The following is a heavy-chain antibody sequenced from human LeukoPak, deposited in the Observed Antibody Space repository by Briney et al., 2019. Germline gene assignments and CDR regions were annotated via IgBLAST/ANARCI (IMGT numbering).Heavy chain of an antibody. J-gene: IGHJ3*02. V-gene: IGHV3-7*01. D-gene: IGHD6-19*01. Sequence: GGSLRLSCAASGFTFSSYWMSWVRQAPGKGLEWVANIKQDGSEKYYVDSVKGRFTISRDNAKNSLYLQMNSLRAEDTAVYYCAREAVAVAGRRCGAFDIWGQGTMVTVSS. CDR2: IKQDGSEK. CDR1: GFTFSSYW. CDR3: AREAVAVAGRRCGAFDI.